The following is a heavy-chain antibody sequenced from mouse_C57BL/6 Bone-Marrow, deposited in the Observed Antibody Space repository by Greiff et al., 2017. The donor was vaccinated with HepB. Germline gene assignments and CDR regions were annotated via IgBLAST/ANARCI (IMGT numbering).Heavy chain of an antibody. CDR1: GYTFTSYW. D-gene: IGHD1-1*01. J-gene: IGHJ2*01. CDR3: ARSITTVVAGDYFDY. Sequence: QVQLQQPGAELVRPGSSVKLSCKASGYTFTSYWMDWVKQRPGQGLEWIGYIYPSDSETHYNQKFKDKATLTVDKSSSTAYMQLSSLTSEDSAVYYCARSITTVVAGDYFDYWGQGTTLTVSS. CDR2: IYPSDSET. V-gene: IGHV1-61*01.